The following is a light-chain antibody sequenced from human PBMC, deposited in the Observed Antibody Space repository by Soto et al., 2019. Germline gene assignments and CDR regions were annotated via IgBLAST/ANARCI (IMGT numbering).Light chain of an antibody. V-gene: IGKV3-20*01. CDR1: QSVSSSY. Sequence: EIVLTQSPGTLSLSPGERATLSCRASQSVSSSYLAWYQQKPGQAPRLLIYGASSRATGIPDRSSGSGSGTDFTRTISRLEPQEFAVYYCQQYGSSPMYTFGQGTKLEI. CDR2: GAS. J-gene: IGKJ2*01. CDR3: QQYGSSPMYT.